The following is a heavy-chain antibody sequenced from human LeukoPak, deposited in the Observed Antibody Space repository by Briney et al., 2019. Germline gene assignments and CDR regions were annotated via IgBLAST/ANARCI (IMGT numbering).Heavy chain of an antibody. CDR1: GFTFSNYA. CDR3: EKDRPCPNNISHGAFDY. D-gene: IGHD1/OR15-1a*01. J-gene: IGHJ4*02. Sequence: GGSLRLSCAASGFTFSNYAMSWVRQAPGKGLEWVSGISGSGGDTYYADSVKGRFTISRDNSKNTLYLQMNSLRAEDTAGYYCEKDRPCPNNISHGAFDYWAQEPRVTVPS. CDR2: ISGSGGDT. V-gene: IGHV3-23*01.